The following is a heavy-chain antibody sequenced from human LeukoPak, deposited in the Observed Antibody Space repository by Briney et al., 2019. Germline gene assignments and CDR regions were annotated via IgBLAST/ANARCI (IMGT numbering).Heavy chain of an antibody. CDR2: ITYGGSNK. D-gene: IGHD2-8*02. V-gene: IGHV3-30*18. J-gene: IGHJ4*02. CDR3: AKSGEGYCTGGNCYFDY. Sequence: GESLRLSCAASGFTFNNYGMHWVRQAPDKGLEWVAVITYGGSNKYYAEFVKGRFTISRDNSENTLYLQMNSPRVEDTAVYYCAKSGEGYCTGGNCYFDYWGQGTLVTVSS. CDR1: GFTFNNYG.